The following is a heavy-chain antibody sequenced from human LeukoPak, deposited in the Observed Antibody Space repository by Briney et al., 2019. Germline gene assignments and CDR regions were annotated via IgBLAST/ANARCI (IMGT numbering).Heavy chain of an antibody. CDR2: INHSGGT. CDR3: ARSPRGYQLLRSYYMDV. V-gene: IGHV4-34*01. D-gene: IGHD2-2*01. CDR1: VGSFSGYY. J-gene: IGHJ6*03. Sequence: SETLSLTCAVYVGSFSGYYWSWIRQPPGKGLEWIGEINHSGGTSYNPSLKSRVTISVDTSKNQFSLKLSSVTAADTAVYYCARSPRGYQLLRSYYMDVWGKGTTVTVSS.